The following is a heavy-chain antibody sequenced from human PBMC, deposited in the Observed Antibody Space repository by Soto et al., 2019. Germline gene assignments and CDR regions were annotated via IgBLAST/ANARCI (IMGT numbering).Heavy chain of an antibody. V-gene: IGHV3-7*01. Sequence: EVHQVESGGGLVQPGGSLRLSCGASGITFSSYWRSWVRQAPGKGLEWVANIRPDGSEQHYVDSVKGRFTISRDDAKNSLYLQMNSLRVEDTAVYYCGRDWDVWGRGTTVTVSS. CDR1: GITFSSYW. CDR3: GRDWDV. CDR2: IRPDGSEQ. J-gene: IGHJ6*04.